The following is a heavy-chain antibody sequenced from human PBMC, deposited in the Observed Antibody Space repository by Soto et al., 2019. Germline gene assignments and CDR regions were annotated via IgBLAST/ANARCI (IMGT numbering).Heavy chain of an antibody. CDR3: AKSFLVKSVNYDSSGFRAFDI. CDR1: GFTFSSYA. D-gene: IGHD3-22*01. CDR2: ISGSGGST. J-gene: IGHJ3*02. V-gene: IGHV3-23*01. Sequence: GGSLRLSCAASGFTFSSYAMSWVRQAPGKGLEWVSAISGSGGSTYYADSVKGRFTISRDNSKNTLYLQMNSLRAEDTAVYYCAKSFLVKSVNYDSSGFRAFDIWGQGTMVTVSS.